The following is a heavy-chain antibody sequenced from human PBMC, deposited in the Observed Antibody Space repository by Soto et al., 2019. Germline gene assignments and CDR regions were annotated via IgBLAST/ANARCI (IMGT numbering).Heavy chain of an antibody. J-gene: IGHJ4*02. Sequence: ASVKVSCKASGYTLTSYYMHWVRQAPGQGLAWMGIINPSGGSTSYAQNYQGRITMTSDTSTTTVYMELSSLRSEDTAVYFCARGDYDVLTGSYPLDFWGQGTLVTVSS. CDR3: ARGDYDVLTGSYPLDF. CDR2: INPSGGST. V-gene: IGHV1-46*01. D-gene: IGHD3-9*01. CDR1: GYTLTSYY.